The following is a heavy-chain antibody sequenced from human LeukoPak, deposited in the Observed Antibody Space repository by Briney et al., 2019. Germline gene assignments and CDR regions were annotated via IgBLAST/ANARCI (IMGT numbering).Heavy chain of an antibody. J-gene: IGHJ4*02. CDR3: AKVRVGDLRYYFDC. CDR2: ISGSGGST. D-gene: IGHD4-17*01. Sequence: GGSLRLSCAASGFTFSSYGMSWVRQAPGKGLEWVSAISGSGGSTYYADSVKGRFTISRDNSKNTLYLQMNSLRAEDTAVYYCAKVRVGDLRYYFDCWGQGTLVTVSS. V-gene: IGHV3-23*01. CDR1: GFTFSSYG.